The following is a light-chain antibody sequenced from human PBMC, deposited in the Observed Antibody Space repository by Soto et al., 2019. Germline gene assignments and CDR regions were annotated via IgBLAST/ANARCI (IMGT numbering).Light chain of an antibody. CDR3: QQYGTSLRT. J-gene: IGKJ1*01. Sequence: EIMLTQSPATLSLSPGESATLSCGASQSVSSNSLAWYQQKPGLAPRLLIYDASRRATGIPDRFSGSGSGTDSSLTISRLEPEDFAVYYCQQYGTSLRTFGQGTKVEIK. CDR1: QSVSSNS. CDR2: DAS. V-gene: IGKV3D-20*01.